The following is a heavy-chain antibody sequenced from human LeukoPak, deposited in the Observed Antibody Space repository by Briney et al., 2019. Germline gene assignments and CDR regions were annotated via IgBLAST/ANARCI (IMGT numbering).Heavy chain of an antibody. Sequence: GGSLRLSCAASGFTFGDYWMNWVRQAPGKGLEWVANIKQDGSDKAYVDSVRGRFTISRDNAKNSLYLQMNSLRAEDTAVYYCAKVRDRRDGYNFYFYYCMDVWGKGTTVTVSS. CDR3: AKVRDRRDGYNFYFYYCMDV. J-gene: IGHJ6*03. CDR2: IKQDGSDK. D-gene: IGHD5-24*01. CDR1: GFTFGDYW. V-gene: IGHV3-7*01.